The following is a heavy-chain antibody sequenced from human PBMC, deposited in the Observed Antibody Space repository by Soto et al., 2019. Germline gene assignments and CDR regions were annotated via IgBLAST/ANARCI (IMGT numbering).Heavy chain of an antibody. D-gene: IGHD2-21*02. V-gene: IGHV1-18*01. CDR2: INTYSGNT. CDR1: GYTFTTYA. Sequence: ASVKVSCKPSGYTFTTYAISWVRQAPGQGLEWMGWINTYSGNTNYAQKLQGRVTMTTDTSTSTAYMELRRLRSDDTAVYYCARESCGGDCYSGLDQWGQGTLVTVSS. J-gene: IGHJ4*02. CDR3: ARESCGGDCYSGLDQ.